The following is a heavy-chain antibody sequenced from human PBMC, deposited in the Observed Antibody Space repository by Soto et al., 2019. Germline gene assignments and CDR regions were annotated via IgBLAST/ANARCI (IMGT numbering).Heavy chain of an antibody. V-gene: IGHV4-39*07. J-gene: IGHJ6*02. CDR1: NGSISSRSSY. D-gene: IGHD3-10*01. CDR3: ASPMASPYGMDV. CDR2: ISHSGST. Sequence: SETLSLTCIVSNGSISSRSSYWGWIRQTPGKGLEWIGEISHSGSTNYNPSLKSRVTMSVDRSKNQFSLNLNSVTAADTAVYYCASPMASPYGMDVWGQGTTVTVSS.